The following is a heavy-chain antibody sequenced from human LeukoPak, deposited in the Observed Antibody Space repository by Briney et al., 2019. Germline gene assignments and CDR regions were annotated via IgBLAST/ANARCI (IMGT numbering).Heavy chain of an antibody. Sequence: PGGPLRLSCAASGFTSSDYYMSWIRQAPGKGLEWVSYISSSGSTKYYADSVKGRFTISRDNAKNSYLQMNSLRAEDTAVYYCARDGHAYGRGSPHYWGQGTLVTVSS. CDR2: ISSSGSTK. V-gene: IGHV3-11*01. J-gene: IGHJ4*02. CDR1: GFTSSDYY. D-gene: IGHD3-10*01. CDR3: ARDGHAYGRGSPHY.